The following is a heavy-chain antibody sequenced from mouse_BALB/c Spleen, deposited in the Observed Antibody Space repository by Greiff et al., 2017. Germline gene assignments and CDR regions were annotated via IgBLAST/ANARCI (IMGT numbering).Heavy chain of an antibody. CDR2: ISSGGGST. D-gene: IGHD2-2*01. CDR1: GFAFSSYD. Sequence: EVQLVESGGGLVKPGGSLKLSCAASGFAFSSYDMSWVRPTPEKRLEWVAYISSGGGSTYYPDTVKGRFTISRDNAKNTLYLQMSSLKSEDTAMYYCARYGYHFDYWGQGTTLTVSS. J-gene: IGHJ2*01. V-gene: IGHV5-12-1*01. CDR3: ARYGYHFDY.